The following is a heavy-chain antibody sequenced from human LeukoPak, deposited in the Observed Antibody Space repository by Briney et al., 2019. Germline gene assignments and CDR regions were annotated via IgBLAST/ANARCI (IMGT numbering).Heavy chain of an antibody. CDR2: IYYTGTN. CDR1: DASINFYY. D-gene: IGHD2-8*02. J-gene: IGHJ4*02. V-gene: IGHV4-59*01. Sequence: SETLSLTCTVSDASINFYYWNWVRQPPRKGLEWIGNIYYTGTNNYNPSLSSRVTMSLDTSEKQFSLRLRSVTAADTAVYYCASSHMLQYCTRANCGREFDSWGPGTLVTVSS. CDR3: ASSHMLQYCTRANCGREFDS.